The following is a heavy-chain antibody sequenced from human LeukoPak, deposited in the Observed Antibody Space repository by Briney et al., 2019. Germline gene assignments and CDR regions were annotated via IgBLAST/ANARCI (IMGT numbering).Heavy chain of an antibody. CDR1: GFTFSSYA. V-gene: IGHV3-23*01. J-gene: IGHJ4*02. D-gene: IGHD3-10*01. CDR3: AKEEYYYGSGSNDY. Sequence: GGSLRLSCAASGFTFSSYAMSWVRQAPGKGLEWVSAISGSGDSSYYADSVKGRFTISRDNSKSTLYLQMNSLRAEDTAVYYCAKEEYYYGSGSNDYWGQGTLVTVSS. CDR2: ISGSGDSS.